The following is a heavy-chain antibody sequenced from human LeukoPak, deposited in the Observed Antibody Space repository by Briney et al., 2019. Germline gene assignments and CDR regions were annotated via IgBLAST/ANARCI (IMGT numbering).Heavy chain of an antibody. CDR3: AASPVTTVRVDYYYYMDV. V-gene: IGHV1-69*05. CDR1: GGTFSSYA. D-gene: IGHD3-10*01. Sequence: ASVKVSCKASGGTFSSYAISWVRQAPGQGLEWMGGIIPIFGTANYAQKFQGRVTITTDESTSTAYMELSSLRSEDTAVYYCAASPVTTVRVDYYYYMDVWGKGTTVTVSS. CDR2: IIPIFGTA. J-gene: IGHJ6*03.